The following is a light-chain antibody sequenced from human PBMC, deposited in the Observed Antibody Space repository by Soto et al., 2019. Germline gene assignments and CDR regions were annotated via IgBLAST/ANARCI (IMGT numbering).Light chain of an antibody. CDR3: QTWGTGMGR. CDR2: LYSDGSH. CDR1: GGHSSNA. Sequence: QLVLTQSPSASASLGASVNLTCTVSGGHSSNAIAWHQQQPEKGPRYLMKLYSDGSHNKGDGIPDRFSGSSSGAERYLTISSLQSEDEADYYCQTWGTGMGRFGGGTKLTVL. V-gene: IGLV4-69*01. J-gene: IGLJ2*01.